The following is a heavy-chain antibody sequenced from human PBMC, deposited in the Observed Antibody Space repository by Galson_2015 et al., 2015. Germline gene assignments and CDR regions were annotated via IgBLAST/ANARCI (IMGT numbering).Heavy chain of an antibody. D-gene: IGHD1-26*01. Sequence: ETLSLTCTVSGGSISSRNYYWGWIRQPPGKGLEWIGTISYSGSTYYNPSLKSRVTISVDTSKNQFSLKLSSVTAADTAVYYCARRGGSRQFDYWGQGTLVTVSS. CDR1: GGSISSRNYY. CDR2: ISYSGST. CDR3: ARRGGSRQFDY. V-gene: IGHV4-39*01. J-gene: IGHJ4*02.